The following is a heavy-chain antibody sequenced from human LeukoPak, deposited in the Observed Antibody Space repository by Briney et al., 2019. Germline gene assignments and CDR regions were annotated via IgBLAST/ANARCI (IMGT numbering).Heavy chain of an antibody. CDR2: ISYDGSDK. V-gene: IGHV3-30*04. J-gene: IGHJ5*02. CDR3: ARCRSLVWFDP. Sequence: PGGSLRLSCAASGFTFSSYAMHWVRQAPGKGLEWVAVISYDGSDKYYADSVKGRFTISRDNSKNTLYLQMNSLRAEDTAVYYCARCRSLVWFDPWGQGTPVTVSS. CDR1: GFTFSSYA.